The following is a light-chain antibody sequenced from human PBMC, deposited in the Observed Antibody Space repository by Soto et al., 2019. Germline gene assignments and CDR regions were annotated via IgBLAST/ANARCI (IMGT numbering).Light chain of an antibody. J-gene: IGKJ4*01. V-gene: IGKV3-20*01. CDR3: QQSSFSPLT. CDR2: DAS. Sequence: EIVLTQSPGTLSLSPGDRATLSCRASHSVTNNYLAWFQQKPGQAPRLLIYDASNRATGVPDRFGAVGSGTDFTLTISRLEPEDFAVYFCQQSSFSPLTFGGGTKVEI. CDR1: HSVTNNY.